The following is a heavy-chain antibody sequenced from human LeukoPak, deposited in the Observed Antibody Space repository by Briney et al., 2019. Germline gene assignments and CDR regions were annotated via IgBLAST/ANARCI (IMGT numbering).Heavy chain of an antibody. CDR2: IWYDGSNK. J-gene: IGHJ3*02. D-gene: IGHD2-8*01. CDR1: GFTFRSHA. V-gene: IGHV3-33*01. Sequence: AGGSLRLSCATSGFTFRSHAMHWVRQSPGKGLEWVAQIWYDGSNKYYADSVKGRFSVSRDNSKNTLYLQMNSLRVEDTAVYYCARVNPLMAPGAVDIWGQGTKVAVSS. CDR3: ARVNPLMAPGAVDI.